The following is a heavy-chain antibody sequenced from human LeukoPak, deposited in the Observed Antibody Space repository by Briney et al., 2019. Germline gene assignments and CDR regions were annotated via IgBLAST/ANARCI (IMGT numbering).Heavy chain of an antibody. J-gene: IGHJ4*02. V-gene: IGHV3-23*01. CDR1: GFTFSSYA. CDR3: ASAQWLVRVDY. Sequence: GGSLRLSCAASGFTFSSYAMSWVRQAPGKGLEWVSAISGSGGSTYYADSVKGRFTISRDNSKNTLYLQMNSLRAEDTTVYYCASAQWLVRVDYWGQGTLVTVSS. D-gene: IGHD6-19*01. CDR2: ISGSGGST.